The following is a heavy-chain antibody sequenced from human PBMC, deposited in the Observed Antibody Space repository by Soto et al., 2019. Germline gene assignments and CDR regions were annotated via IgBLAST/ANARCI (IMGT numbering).Heavy chain of an antibody. CDR3: GKDPIVVVVAATPKKEYDAFDI. CDR1: GFTFSSYA. D-gene: IGHD2-15*01. J-gene: IGHJ3*02. CDR2: SSGSCGSR. Sequence: PGGSLRLSCAASGFTFSSYAMSWGRQAPGKGLEWVSASSGSCGSRYYADSSKDRFTIFRDNSKDTLYLQMNSLRAEDTTVYYCGKDPIVVVVAATPKKEYDAFDIWGQGTMVTVSS. V-gene: IGHV3-23*01.